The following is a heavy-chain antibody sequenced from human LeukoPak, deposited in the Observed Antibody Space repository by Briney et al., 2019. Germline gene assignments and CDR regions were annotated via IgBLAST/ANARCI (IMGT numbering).Heavy chain of an antibody. CDR3: ARGRTYYYDSSGYYFDY. V-gene: IGHV4-59*01. CDR2: IYYSGST. D-gene: IGHD3-22*01. Sequence: SETLSLTCTVSGGSISSYYWSWIRQPPGKGLEWIGYIYYSGSTNYHPSLKSRVTISVDTSKNQFSLKLSSVTAADTAVYYCARGRTYYYDSSGYYFDYWGQGTLVTVSS. CDR1: GGSISSYY. J-gene: IGHJ4*02.